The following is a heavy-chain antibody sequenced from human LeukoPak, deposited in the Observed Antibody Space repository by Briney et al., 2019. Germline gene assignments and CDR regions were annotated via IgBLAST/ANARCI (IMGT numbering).Heavy chain of an antibody. V-gene: IGHV3-30*18. J-gene: IGHJ3*02. CDR3: AKFPPRRDGYNYEAFDI. Sequence: GGSLRLSCAASGFTFSNYPMNWVRQAPGKGLEWVAVISYDGSNKYYADSVKGRFTISRDNSKNTLYLQMNSLRAEDTAVYYCAKFPPRRDGYNYEAFDIWGQGTMVTVSS. CDR2: ISYDGSNK. D-gene: IGHD5-24*01. CDR1: GFTFSNYP.